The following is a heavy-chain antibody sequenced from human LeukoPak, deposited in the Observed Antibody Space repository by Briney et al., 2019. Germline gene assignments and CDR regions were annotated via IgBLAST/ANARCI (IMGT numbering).Heavy chain of an antibody. CDR3: AGSSYYYYMDV. V-gene: IGHV3-30*01. J-gene: IGHJ6*03. CDR1: RFTFSSYA. CDR2: ISYDGSNK. D-gene: IGHD3-10*01. Sequence: GGSLRLSCAASRFTFSSYAMHWVRQAPGKGLEWVAVISYDGSNKYYADSVKGRFTISRDNSKNTLYLQMNSLRAEDTAVYYCAGSSYYYYMDVWGKGTTVTVSS.